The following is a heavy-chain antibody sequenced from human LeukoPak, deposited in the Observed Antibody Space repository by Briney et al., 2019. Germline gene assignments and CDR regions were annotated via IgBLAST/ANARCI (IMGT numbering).Heavy chain of an antibody. CDR2: FLSEDGET. J-gene: IGHJ4*02. CDR3: ATAVVVYYDYVWGNLSSYYFDY. D-gene: IGHD3-16*01. V-gene: IGHV1-24*01. CDR1: AYTLTELS. Sequence: ASMKVSCKVSAYTLTELSMHLVRHPPGKGLDWIGGFLSEDGETIYDQKFQGRVTMTEDTSTDTAYMELSSLRSDDTDVYYCATAVVVYYDYVWGNLSSYYFDYWGQGTLVSVSS.